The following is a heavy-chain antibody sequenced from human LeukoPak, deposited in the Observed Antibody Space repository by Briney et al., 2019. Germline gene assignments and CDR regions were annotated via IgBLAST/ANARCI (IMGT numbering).Heavy chain of an antibody. CDR2: ISAYNGNT. Sequence: ASVKVSCKAAGYTFTSYGISLVRQAPGQGIEWMGRISAYNGNTNYAQKLQGRVTMTTDTSTSTAYMELRSLRSDDTAVYYCARDVYSIAAAGTFDYWGQRTLVTVSS. V-gene: IGHV1-18*01. CDR1: GYTFTSYG. J-gene: IGHJ4*02. CDR3: ARDVYSIAAAGTFDY. D-gene: IGHD6-13*01.